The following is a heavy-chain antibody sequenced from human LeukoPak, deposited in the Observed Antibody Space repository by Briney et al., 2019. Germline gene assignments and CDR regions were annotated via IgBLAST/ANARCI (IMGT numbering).Heavy chain of an antibody. CDR2: VKQDGSEK. Sequence: GGSLRLSCAASGFTFSSYWMSWVRQAPGKGLEWVANVKQDGSEKYYVDAVKGRFTISRDNAKTSLYLQMNSLRAEDTAVYYCARDLSGIAGYTYGRGIDYWGQGTLVTVSS. CDR3: ARDLSGIAGYTYGRGIDY. CDR1: GFTFSSYW. D-gene: IGHD5-18*01. V-gene: IGHV3-7*01. J-gene: IGHJ4*02.